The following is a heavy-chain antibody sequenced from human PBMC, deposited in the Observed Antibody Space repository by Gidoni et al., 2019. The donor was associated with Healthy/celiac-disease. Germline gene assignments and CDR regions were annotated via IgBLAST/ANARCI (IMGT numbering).Heavy chain of an antibody. CDR2: IIPNFGTA. D-gene: IGHD4-4*01. J-gene: IGHJ6*02. V-gene: IGHV1-69*01. CDR3: ARDRPESETSLTTLAMDV. CDR1: GGTFSSYA. Sequence: QVQLVQSGAEVKKPGSSVKVSCKASGGTFSSYAISWVRQAPGQGLEWMGGIIPNFGTANYAQKFQGRVTITADESTSTAYMELSSLRSEDTAVYYCARDRPESETSLTTLAMDVWGQGTTVTVSS.